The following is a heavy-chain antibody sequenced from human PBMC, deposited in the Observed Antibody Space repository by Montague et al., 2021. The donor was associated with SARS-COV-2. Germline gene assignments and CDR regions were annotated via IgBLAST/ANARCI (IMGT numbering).Heavy chain of an antibody. D-gene: IGHD6-19*01. J-gene: IGHJ4*02. V-gene: IGHV3-30-3*01. CDR3: ASEMIEVAGTAPFDY. Sequence: SLRLSCAASGFTFSSYAMHWVRQAPGKGLEWVAVISYDGSNKYYADSVKGRFTISRDNSKNTLYLQMNSLRAEDTAVYYCASEMIEVAGTAPFDYWGQGILVTVSS. CDR1: GFTFSSYA. CDR2: ISYDGSNK.